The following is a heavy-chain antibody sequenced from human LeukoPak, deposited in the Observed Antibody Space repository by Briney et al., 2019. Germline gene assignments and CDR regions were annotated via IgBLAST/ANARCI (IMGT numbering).Heavy chain of an antibody. CDR2: INTYNGGA. CDR1: GYKFTTFA. CDR3: ARLQELGHRDPDS. J-gene: IGHJ4*02. V-gene: IGHV1-18*01. Sequence: ASVKVSCKASGYKFTTFAISWVRQAPGQGLEWMGGINTYNGGAKYAQNFQGRVTMTTDTSTTTAYMELRRLTPDDTAMYYCARLQELGHRDPDSWVQGTLVTVSS. D-gene: IGHD6-13*01.